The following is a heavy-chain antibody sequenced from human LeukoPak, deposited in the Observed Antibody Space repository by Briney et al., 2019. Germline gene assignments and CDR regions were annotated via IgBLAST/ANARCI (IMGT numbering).Heavy chain of an antibody. CDR2: INHSGST. CDR3: ARGYRRGFGELYQYYFDY. J-gene: IGHJ4*02. D-gene: IGHD3-10*01. CDR1: GGSFSGYY. Sequence: PSETLSLTCAVYGGSFSGYYWSWIRQPPGKGLEWIGEINHSGSTNYNPSLKSRVTISVDTSKNQFSLKLSSVTAADTAVYYCARGYRRGFGELYQYYFDYWGQGTLVTVSS. V-gene: IGHV4-34*01.